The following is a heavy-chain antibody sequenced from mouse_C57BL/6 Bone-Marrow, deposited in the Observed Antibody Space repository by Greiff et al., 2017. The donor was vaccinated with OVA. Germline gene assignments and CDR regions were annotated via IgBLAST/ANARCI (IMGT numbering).Heavy chain of an antibody. CDR1: GYTFTDYN. Sequence: VQLKESGPELVKPGASVKIPCKASGYTFTDYNMDWVKQSHGKSLEWIGDINPNNGGTIYNQKFKGKATLTVDKSSSTAYMALSSLTSEDTAVYYCARRWLLPYFDVWGTGTTVTVSS. CDR3: ARRWLLPYFDV. V-gene: IGHV1-18*01. CDR2: INPNNGGT. D-gene: IGHD2-3*01. J-gene: IGHJ1*03.